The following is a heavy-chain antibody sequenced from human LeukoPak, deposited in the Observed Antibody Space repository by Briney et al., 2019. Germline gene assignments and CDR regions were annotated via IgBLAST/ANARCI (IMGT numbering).Heavy chain of an antibody. V-gene: IGHV1-69*13. CDR2: IIPIFGTA. J-gene: IGHJ5*02. CDR3: ASPLGGFDWFDP. Sequence: SVKVSCKASGGTFSSYAISWVRQAPGQGLEWMGGIIPIFGTANYAQKFQGRVTITADESTSPAYMELSSLRSEDTAVYYCASPLGGFDWFDPWGQGTLVTVSS. CDR1: GGTFSSYA. D-gene: IGHD3-16*01.